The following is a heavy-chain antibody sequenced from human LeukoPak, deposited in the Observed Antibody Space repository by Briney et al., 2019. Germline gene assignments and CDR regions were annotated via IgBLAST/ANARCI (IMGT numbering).Heavy chain of an antibody. Sequence: ASVKVSCKASGYTFTSYGISWVRQAPGQGLEWMGWISAYNGNTNYAQKFQGRVTMSRDTSTSTVYMELSSLRSEDTAVYYCARDCGGRPGTKVNYFDYWGRGTLVTVSS. CDR2: ISAYNGNT. D-gene: IGHD2-21*01. J-gene: IGHJ4*02. CDR1: GYTFTSYG. CDR3: ARDCGGRPGTKVNYFDY. V-gene: IGHV1-18*01.